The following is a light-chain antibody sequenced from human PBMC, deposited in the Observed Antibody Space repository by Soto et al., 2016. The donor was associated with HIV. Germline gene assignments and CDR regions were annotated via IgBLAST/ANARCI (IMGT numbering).Light chain of an antibody. V-gene: IGLV3-21*04. CDR1: NIGTKS. CDR3: QVWDSTSDHYV. CDR2: DDT. J-gene: IGLJ1*01. Sequence: SYVLTQPPSVSVVPGETARITCEGNNIGTKSVHWYQQRPGQAPVLVIYDDTDRPSGIPERFSGSKSGNTATLTISRVGAGDEADYYCQVWDSTSDHYVFGSWDRGHRP.